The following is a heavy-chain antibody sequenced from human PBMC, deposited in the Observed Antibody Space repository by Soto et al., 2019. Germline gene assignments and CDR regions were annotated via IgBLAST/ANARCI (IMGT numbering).Heavy chain of an antibody. CDR3: ARPSSGYWSYFDY. CDR2: INPSGGST. Sequence: ASVKVSCKASGYTFTSYYIHWVRQAPGQGLECMGIINPSGGSTSYAQKFQGRVTMTRDTSTSTVYMELSSLRSEDTAVYYCARPSSGYWSYFDYWGQGTLVTVSS. V-gene: IGHV1-46*01. D-gene: IGHD3-22*01. CDR1: GYTFTSYY. J-gene: IGHJ4*02.